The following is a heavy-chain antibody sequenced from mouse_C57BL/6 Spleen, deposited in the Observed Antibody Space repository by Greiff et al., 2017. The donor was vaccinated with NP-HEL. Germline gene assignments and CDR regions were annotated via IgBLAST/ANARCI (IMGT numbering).Heavy chain of an antibody. CDR2: ISSGGDYI. Sequence: EVQLVESGEGLVKPGGSLTLSCAASGFTFSSYAMSWVRQTPEKRLEWVAYISSGGDYIYYADTVKGRFTLSRDNARNTLYLQMSSLKSDDTAMYYDTRDSDGYSDYWGQGTTLTVSS. CDR3: TRDSDGYSDY. CDR1: GFTFSSYA. D-gene: IGHD2-3*01. V-gene: IGHV5-9-1*02. J-gene: IGHJ2*01.